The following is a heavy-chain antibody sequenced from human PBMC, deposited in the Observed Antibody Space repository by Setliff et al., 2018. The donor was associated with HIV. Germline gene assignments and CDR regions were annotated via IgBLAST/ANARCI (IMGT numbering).Heavy chain of an antibody. CDR2: ISSSSSYI. CDR3: ARGIVVVPAAMGGYFDY. Sequence: PGGSLRLSCAASGFTFSGYSMNWVRQAPGKGLEWVSSISSSSSYIYYADSVRGRFTISRDNAKNSLNLQMNSLRAEDTAVYYCARGIVVVPAAMGGYFDYWGQGTLVTVSS. CDR1: GFTFSGYS. D-gene: IGHD2-2*01. J-gene: IGHJ4*02. V-gene: IGHV3-21*01.